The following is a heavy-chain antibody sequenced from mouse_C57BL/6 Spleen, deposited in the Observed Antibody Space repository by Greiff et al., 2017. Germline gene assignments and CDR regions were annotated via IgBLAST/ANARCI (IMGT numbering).Heavy chain of an antibody. D-gene: IGHD2-4*01. CDR3: ARSGDYDGVDY. CDR1: GYTFTSYW. CDR2: IYPGSGST. V-gene: IGHV1-55*01. J-gene: IGHJ2*01. Sequence: QVQLQQSGAELVKPGASVKMSCKASGYTFTSYWITWVKQRPGQGLEWIGDIYPGSGSTNYNEKFKSKATLTVDTSSSTAYMQLSSLTSEDSAVYYCARSGDYDGVDYWGQGTTLTVSS.